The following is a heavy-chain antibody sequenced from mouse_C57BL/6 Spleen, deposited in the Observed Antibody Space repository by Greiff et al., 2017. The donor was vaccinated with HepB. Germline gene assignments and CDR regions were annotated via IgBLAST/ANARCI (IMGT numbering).Heavy chain of an antibody. V-gene: IGHV1-52*01. Sequence: QVQLQQPGAELVRPGSSVKLSCKASGYTFTSYWMHWVKQRPIQGLEWIGNIDPSDSETHYNQKFKDKATLTVDKSSSTAYMQLSSLTSEDSAVYYRARAFGKGGGFDYWGQGTTLTVSS. CDR2: IDPSDSET. CDR1: GYTFTSYW. CDR3: ARAFGKGGGFDY. J-gene: IGHJ2*01. D-gene: IGHD4-1*01.